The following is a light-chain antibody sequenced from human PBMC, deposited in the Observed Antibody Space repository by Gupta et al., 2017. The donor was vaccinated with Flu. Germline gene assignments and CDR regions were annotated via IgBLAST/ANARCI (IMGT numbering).Light chain of an antibody. J-gene: IGKJ5*01. Sequence: MSCTSSQSLLHPDGKTYLFGYLQKPGQSPQLLIYQLSNRFSGVPDRFSGSGSGTDFTLKISRVETEDVGVYYCMQSIQFPLVFGQGTRLEIK. CDR3: MQSIQFPLV. CDR2: QLS. V-gene: IGKV2D-29*02. CDR1: QSLLHPDGKTY.